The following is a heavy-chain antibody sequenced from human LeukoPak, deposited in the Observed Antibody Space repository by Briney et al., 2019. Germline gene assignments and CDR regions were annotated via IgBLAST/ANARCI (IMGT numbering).Heavy chain of an antibody. D-gene: IGHD3-22*01. J-gene: IGHJ5*02. CDR2: FDPEDGET. Sequence: ASVKVSCKVSGYTLTELSMHWARQAPGKGLEWMGGFDPEDGETIYAHKFQGRVTMTEDTSTDTAYMELSSLRSEDTAVYYCATAGLQGPNGVTYYYDSSAANWFDPWGQGTLVTVSS. CDR3: ATAGLQGPNGVTYYYDSSAANWFDP. V-gene: IGHV1-24*01. CDR1: GYTLTELS.